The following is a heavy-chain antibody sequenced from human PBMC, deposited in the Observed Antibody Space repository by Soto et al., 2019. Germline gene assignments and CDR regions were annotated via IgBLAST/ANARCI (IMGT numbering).Heavy chain of an antibody. D-gene: IGHD2-2*03. V-gene: IGHV4-59*01. J-gene: IGHJ4*02. CDR1: GGSIIGYY. CDR3: AREGNLGRWIQPLDS. Sequence: PLEILSLTCTISGGSIIGYYWTWIRQSPGKGLEYIGYIYSGNTKYSPSLKSRVTMSVDTSKNHFSLKLISVTTADTAVYFCAREGNLGRWIQPLDSWGQGTLVTVSS. CDR2: IYSGNT.